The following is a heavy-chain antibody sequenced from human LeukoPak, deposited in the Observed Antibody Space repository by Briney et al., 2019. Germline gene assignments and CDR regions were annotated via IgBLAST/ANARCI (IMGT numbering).Heavy chain of an antibody. D-gene: IGHD3-22*01. J-gene: IGHJ3*02. Sequence: PGGSLRLSCAASGFAFSGHEMNWVRQAPGKGLEWVSYISISGSTIFYADSVRGRFTISRDNAKNSLYLQMNSLRAEDTAVYYCGRGGSSGYDYNTSDMWGQGTVVTVSS. CDR2: ISISGSTI. V-gene: IGHV3-48*03. CDR3: GRGGSSGYDYNTSDM. CDR1: GFAFSGHE.